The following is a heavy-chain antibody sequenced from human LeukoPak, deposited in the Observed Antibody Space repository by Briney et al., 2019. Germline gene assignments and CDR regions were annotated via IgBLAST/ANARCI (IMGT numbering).Heavy chain of an antibody. CDR3: AQSPGAFDY. Sequence: SETLSLTCTISGGSISSISYYWGWIRQPPGKGLEWIGSIYYTGSTYYNPSLKSRVTVSVDTSKNQFSLNLRSVTAADTAVYYCAQSPGAFDYWGQGTLVTVSS. D-gene: IGHD1-14*01. J-gene: IGHJ4*02. CDR1: GGSISSISYY. V-gene: IGHV4-39*01. CDR2: IYYTGST.